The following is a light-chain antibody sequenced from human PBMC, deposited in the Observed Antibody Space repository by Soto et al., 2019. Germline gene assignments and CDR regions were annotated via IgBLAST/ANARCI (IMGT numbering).Light chain of an antibody. CDR3: QKRSSIPYT. CDR1: QHISTY. Sequence: DIQMPQSPSSLSASVGDRVTITCRASQHISTYLNWSPQNPGKAPKLLSYASYNLQNGVPSRFSSSGTGTDLTLTISSLQPEDCATYCCQKRSSIPYTFGQWTKLEIK. J-gene: IGKJ2*01. CDR2: ASY. V-gene: IGKV1-39*01.